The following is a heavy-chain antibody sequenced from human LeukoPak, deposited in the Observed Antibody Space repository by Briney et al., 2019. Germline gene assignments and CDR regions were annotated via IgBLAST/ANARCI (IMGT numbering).Heavy chain of an antibody. Sequence: SETLSLTCTVSGGSISSYYWSWIRQPPGKGLEWIGYIYYSGSTNYSPSLKSRVTISVDTSKNQFSLKLSSVTAADTAVYYCASYYGSGSYYLDAFDIWGQGTMVTVSS. CDR3: ASYYGSGSYYLDAFDI. CDR1: GGSISSYY. J-gene: IGHJ3*02. D-gene: IGHD3-10*01. CDR2: IYYSGST. V-gene: IGHV4-59*08.